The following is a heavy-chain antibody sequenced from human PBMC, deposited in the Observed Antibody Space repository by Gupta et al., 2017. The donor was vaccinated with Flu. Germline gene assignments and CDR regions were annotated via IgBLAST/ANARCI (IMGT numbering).Heavy chain of an antibody. CDR3: ARELSVRGWNYGSVGY. CDR2: INPNSGGT. Sequence: QVQLVQSGAEVKKPGASVKVSCKASGYTFTGYYMHWVRQAPGQGLEWMGWINPNSGGTNYAQKFQGRVTMTRDTSISTAYMELSRLRSDDTAVYYCARELSVRGWNYGSVGYWGQGTLVTVSS. V-gene: IGHV1-2*02. CDR1: GYTFTGYY. J-gene: IGHJ4*02. D-gene: IGHD1-7*01.